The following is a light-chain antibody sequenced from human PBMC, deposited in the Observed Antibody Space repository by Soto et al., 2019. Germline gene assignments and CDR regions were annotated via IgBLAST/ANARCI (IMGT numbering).Light chain of an antibody. J-gene: IGLJ2*01. CDR1: SSDVGYYNY. CDR3: SSYGGSDNLV. CDR2: EVS. V-gene: IGLV2-8*01. Sequence: QSVLTQPPSASGSPGQSVTISCTGTSSDVGYYNYVSWFQHHPGKAPKLMIYEVSKRPSGVPDRFPGSKSGNTASLTVSGLQAEDEAEYYCSSYGGSDNLVFGGGTKLTVL.